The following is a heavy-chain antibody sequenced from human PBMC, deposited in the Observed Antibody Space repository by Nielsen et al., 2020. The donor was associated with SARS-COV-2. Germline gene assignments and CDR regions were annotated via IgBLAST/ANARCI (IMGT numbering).Heavy chain of an antibody. J-gene: IGHJ4*02. CDR3: APSGYCSSTSCQGPGY. CDR2: INPNSGGT. Sequence: ASVKVSCKASGYTFTGYYMHWVRQAPGQGLEWMGRINPNSGGTNYAQKFQGRVTMTRDTSISTAYMELSRLRSDDTAVYYCAPSGYCSSTSCQGPGYWGQGTLVTVS. V-gene: IGHV1-2*06. CDR1: GYTFTGYY. D-gene: IGHD2-2*01.